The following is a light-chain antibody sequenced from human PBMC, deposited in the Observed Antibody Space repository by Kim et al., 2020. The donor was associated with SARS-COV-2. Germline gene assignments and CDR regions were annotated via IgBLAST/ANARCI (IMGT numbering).Light chain of an antibody. CDR1: QNVRTY. Sequence: ETVMTQSPATLSVSPGETATLSCRASQNVRTYLAWYQQKPGQAPRLLIYGASTRATGIPARFSGGGSGTEFTLTISSLQSEDFALYYCQQYSSWPPNTFGQGTKLEI. J-gene: IGKJ2*01. CDR3: QQYSSWPPNT. CDR2: GAS. V-gene: IGKV3-15*01.